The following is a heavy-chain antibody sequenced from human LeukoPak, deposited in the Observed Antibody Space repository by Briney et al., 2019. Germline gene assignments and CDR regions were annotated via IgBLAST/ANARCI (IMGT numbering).Heavy chain of an antibody. CDR2: ISPGDLDT. CDR3: ARLESQRLAYYFDY. D-gene: IGHD3-9*01. J-gene: IGHJ4*02. Sequence: GESLKISCQGSGYTFSNFWIGWVRQKPGKGLEWMGLISPGDLDTRYGPSFRGQVTMSADQSINTVYLQWSSLKASDTAIYYCARLESQRLAYYFDYWGQGSLVTVSS. V-gene: IGHV5-51*01. CDR1: GYTFSNFW.